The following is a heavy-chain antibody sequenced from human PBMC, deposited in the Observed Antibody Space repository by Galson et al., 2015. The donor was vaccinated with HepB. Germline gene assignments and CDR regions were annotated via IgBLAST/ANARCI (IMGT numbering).Heavy chain of an antibody. J-gene: IGHJ4*02. Sequence: SLRLSCAASGFTFDDYAMHWVRQAPGKGLEWVSLISWDGGSTYYADSVKGRFTISRDNSKDSLYLQMNSLRAEDTALYYCAKDSRNCGGDCYPDYWGQGTLVTVSS. CDR1: GFTFDDYA. D-gene: IGHD2-21*02. CDR2: ISWDGGST. CDR3: AKDSRNCGGDCYPDY. V-gene: IGHV3-43D*03.